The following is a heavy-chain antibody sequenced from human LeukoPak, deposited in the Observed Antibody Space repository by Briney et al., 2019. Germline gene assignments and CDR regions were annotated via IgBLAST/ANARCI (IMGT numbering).Heavy chain of an antibody. CDR3: AKYKQGGGRDGYHGLDC. Sequence: PGGSLRLSCAASGFTFSSYGMHWVRQAPGKGLEWVAFIRYDGSDKYYADSVQGRFAISRDNSKNTLSLQMNNLRAEDTAVYSCAKYKQGGGRDGYHGLDCWGQGTLVTVSS. CDR1: GFTFSSYG. V-gene: IGHV3-30*02. D-gene: IGHD5-24*01. J-gene: IGHJ4*02. CDR2: IRYDGSDK.